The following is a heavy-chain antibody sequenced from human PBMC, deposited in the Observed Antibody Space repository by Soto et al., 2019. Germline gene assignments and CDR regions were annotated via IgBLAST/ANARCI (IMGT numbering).Heavy chain of an antibody. Sequence: KISSWASAGYFTSNDISCVRRAPGRKLLGLGPVNAYNGNTSYSQNLQGRVTMTTDKSTSTAYMELRSLRSYDTAVYYCARDHEPNYCTIGVCDPWEGVDYWGQGTLVTVSS. CDR2: VNAYNGNT. J-gene: IGHJ4*02. V-gene: IGHV1-18*01. CDR1: AGYFTSND. CDR3: ARDHEPNYCTIGVCDPWEGVDY. D-gene: IGHD2-8*01.